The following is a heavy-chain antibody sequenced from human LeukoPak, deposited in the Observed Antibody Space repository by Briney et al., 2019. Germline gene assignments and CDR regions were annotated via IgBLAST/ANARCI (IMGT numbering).Heavy chain of an antibody. D-gene: IGHD2-2*01. V-gene: IGHV3-21*01. Sequence: PGGSLRLSCAASGFTFSSCSMNWVRQAPGKGLEWVSSISSSSSYIYYADSVKGRFTISRDNAKNSLYLQMNSLRAEDTAVYYCARDFTLVPAAIMVRIRYYFDYWGQGTLVTVSS. J-gene: IGHJ4*02. CDR1: GFTFSSCS. CDR3: ARDFTLVPAAIMVRIRYYFDY. CDR2: ISSSSSYI.